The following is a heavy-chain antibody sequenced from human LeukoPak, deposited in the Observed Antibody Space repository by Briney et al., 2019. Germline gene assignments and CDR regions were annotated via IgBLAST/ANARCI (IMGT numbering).Heavy chain of an antibody. J-gene: IGHJ4*02. CDR2: ISSSSSYI. D-gene: IGHD1-26*01. CDR1: GFTFSTYS. CDR3: AREDSGIYYVDY. V-gene: IGHV3-21*01. Sequence: PGGSLRLSCAASGFTFSTYSMNWVRQAPGKGLEWVSSISSSSSYIYYADSVKGRFTISRDNAKNSLYLQMNSLRAEDTAVYYCAREDSGIYYVDYWGQGTLVTVSS.